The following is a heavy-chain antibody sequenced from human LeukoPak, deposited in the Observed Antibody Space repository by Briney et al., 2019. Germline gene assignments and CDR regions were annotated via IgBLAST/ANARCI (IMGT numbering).Heavy chain of an antibody. V-gene: IGHV3-21*01. Sequence: GGSLTLSCAASGFTFSSYSMNWVHQPPGKGREGVSSISSSYSYIYYADSVKDRFTISRDNAENTLYLQMNTLRADDPAVDYCARDFMYNTNCVGCWGQGTLVTVSS. CDR3: ARDFMYNTNCVGC. D-gene: IGHD2-2*01. CDR1: GFTFSSYS. J-gene: IGHJ4*01. CDR2: ISSSYSYI.